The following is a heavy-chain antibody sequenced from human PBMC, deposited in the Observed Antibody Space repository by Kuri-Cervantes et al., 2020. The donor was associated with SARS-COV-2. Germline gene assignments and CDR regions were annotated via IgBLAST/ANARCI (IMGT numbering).Heavy chain of an antibody. Sequence: GSLRLSCTVSGGSISSSSYYWGWIRQPPGKGLEWIGSIYYSGSTYYNPSLKSRVTISVDTSKNQFSLKLSSVTAADTAVYYCARVSIGQRLRFDPWGQGTLVTVSS. CDR2: IYYSGST. D-gene: IGHD6-25*01. J-gene: IGHJ5*02. V-gene: IGHV4-39*07. CDR3: ARVSIGQRLRFDP. CDR1: GGSISSSSYY.